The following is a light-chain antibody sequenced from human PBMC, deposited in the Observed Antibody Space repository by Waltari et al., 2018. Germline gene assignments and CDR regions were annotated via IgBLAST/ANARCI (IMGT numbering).Light chain of an antibody. J-gene: IGLJ2*01. V-gene: IGLV2-14*03. CDR2: DVN. Sequence: QSALTQPASVSGSPGQSITISCTGTSSDVGGYNYVSWYQQHPGEAPKLMIYDVNERPSGVSRRFFGSKSGNTASLTISGLQAEDEANYYCSSYTISSTVLFGGGTKVTVL. CDR3: SSYTISSTVL. CDR1: SSDVGGYNY.